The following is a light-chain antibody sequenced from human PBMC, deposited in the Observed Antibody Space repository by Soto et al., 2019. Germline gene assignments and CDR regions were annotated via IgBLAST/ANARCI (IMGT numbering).Light chain of an antibody. CDR3: SSYTSSSTWV. CDR2: DVS. CDR1: SSDVGAYNY. Sequence: QSALTQPASVSGSPGQSITISCTGTSSDVGAYNYVSWYQRHPGKAPKLMVYDVSDRPSGASNRFSGSKSGNTASLTISGLQAEDEADYYCSSYTSSSTWVFGGGTKVTVL. J-gene: IGLJ3*02. V-gene: IGLV2-14*01.